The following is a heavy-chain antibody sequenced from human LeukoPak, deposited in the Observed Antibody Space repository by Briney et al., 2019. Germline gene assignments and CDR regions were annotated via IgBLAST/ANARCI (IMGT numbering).Heavy chain of an antibody. CDR2: INWNGGST. J-gene: IGHJ4*02. Sequence: RAGGSLRLSCAASGFTFDDYGMSWVRQAPGKGLEWVSGINWNGGSTGYADSVKGRFTISRDNAKNSLYLQMNSLRAEDTAFYYCARDLYSSSWYFVSPGGYWGQGTLVTVSS. V-gene: IGHV3-20*04. D-gene: IGHD6-13*01. CDR1: GFTFDDYG. CDR3: ARDLYSSSWYFVSPGGY.